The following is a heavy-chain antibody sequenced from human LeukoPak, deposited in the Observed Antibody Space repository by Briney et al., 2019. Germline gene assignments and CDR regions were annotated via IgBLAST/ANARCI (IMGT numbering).Heavy chain of an antibody. V-gene: IGHV3-53*01. CDR2: INSGGST. CDR1: GFTVSSNY. CDR3: ARGGAAPTPYYYYYYMDV. D-gene: IGHD6-13*01. J-gene: IGHJ6*03. Sequence: GGSLRLSCAASGFTVSSNYMSWVRQAPGKGLEWVSVINSGGSTYYADSVKGRFTISRDNSKNTLYLQMNSLRAEDTAVYYCARGGAAPTPYYYYYYMDVWGKGTTVTVSS.